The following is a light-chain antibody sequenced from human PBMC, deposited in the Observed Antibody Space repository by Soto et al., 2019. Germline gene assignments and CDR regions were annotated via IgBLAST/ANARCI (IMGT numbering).Light chain of an antibody. J-gene: IGLJ1*01. CDR2: DVS. CDR1: SSDVGGYNY. Sequence: QSALTQPVSVSGSPRQSITIFCTGTSSDVGGYNYVSWYQQHPGKAPKFMIYDVSSRPSGVSNRFSGSRSGNTASLTISGLQAEDEADYYCCSYTTSNTRQIVFGTGTKVTVL. CDR3: CSYTTSNTRQIV. V-gene: IGLV2-14*03.